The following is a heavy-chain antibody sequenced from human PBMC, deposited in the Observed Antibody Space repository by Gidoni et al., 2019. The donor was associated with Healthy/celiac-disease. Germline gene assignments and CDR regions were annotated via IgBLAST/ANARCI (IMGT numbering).Heavy chain of an antibody. V-gene: IGHV4-61*02. CDR2: IYTSGST. CDR1: GDPISSCSSY. Sequence: QVQLQESGPGLVKPSQPLSLTCTVSGDPISSCSSYWSWIRQPAEKGLEWIGRIYTSGSTNYNPSLKSRVTISVDTSKNQFSLKLSSVTAADTAVYYCARTSYYYDSSGYYYNWFDPWGQGTLVTVSS. D-gene: IGHD3-22*01. CDR3: ARTSYYYDSSGYYYNWFDP. J-gene: IGHJ5*02.